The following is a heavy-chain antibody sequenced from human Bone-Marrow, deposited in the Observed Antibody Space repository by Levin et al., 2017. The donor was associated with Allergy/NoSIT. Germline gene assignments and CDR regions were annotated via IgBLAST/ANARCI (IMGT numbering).Heavy chain of an antibody. D-gene: IGHD3-3*01. CDR3: NSGDFDVWSGYYSFEY. Sequence: PGGSLRLSCAASGITFTNAWMNWFRQAPGKGLEWVGLIKTNADGGTIDYAAPVKGRFTISRDDSNNTFYLHMNSLITEDTAVYYCNSGDFDVWSGYYSFEYWGQGTLVTVSS. CDR1: GITFTNAW. CDR2: IKTNADGGTI. J-gene: IGHJ4*02. V-gene: IGHV3-15*01.